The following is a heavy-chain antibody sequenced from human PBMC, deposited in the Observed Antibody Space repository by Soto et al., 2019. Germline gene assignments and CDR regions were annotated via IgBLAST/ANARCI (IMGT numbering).Heavy chain of an antibody. V-gene: IGHV5-51*01. CDR2: IYPGDSDT. Sequence: GESLKISCKGSGYSFTSYWIGWVRQMPGKGLEWMGIIYPGDSDTRYSPSFQGQVTISADKSISTAYLQWSSLKASDTAMYYCASASRGYCTNGVCYYFDYWGQGTLVTVSS. J-gene: IGHJ4*02. CDR1: GYSFTSYW. CDR3: ASASRGYCTNGVCYYFDY. D-gene: IGHD2-8*01.